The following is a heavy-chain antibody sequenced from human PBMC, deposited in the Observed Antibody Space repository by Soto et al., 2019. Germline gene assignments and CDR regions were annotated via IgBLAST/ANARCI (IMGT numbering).Heavy chain of an antibody. Sequence: SVKVSCKASGGTFSSYAISWVRQAPGQGLEWMGGIIPIFGTANYAQKFQGRVTITADESTSTAYMELSSLRSEDTAVYYCARFRTPYYYDSSGPLGAFDIWGQGTMVTVSS. J-gene: IGHJ3*02. CDR2: IIPIFGTA. CDR3: ARFRTPYYYDSSGPLGAFDI. D-gene: IGHD3-22*01. CDR1: GGTFSSYA. V-gene: IGHV1-69*01.